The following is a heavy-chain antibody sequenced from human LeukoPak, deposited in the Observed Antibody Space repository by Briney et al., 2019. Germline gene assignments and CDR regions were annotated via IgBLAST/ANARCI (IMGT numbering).Heavy chain of an antibody. J-gene: IGHJ4*02. CDR3: ARDRGIDDFWSGYPHY. CDR2: INQDGSEK. CDR1: GFTFSSYW. Sequence: PGGSLRLSCAASGFTFSSYWMNWVRQAPGKGLEWVASINQDGSEKYYVDSVKGRFTISRDNAKNSLYLQMNSLRAEDTAVYYCARDRGIDDFWSGYPHYWGQGTLVTVSS. V-gene: IGHV3-7*01. D-gene: IGHD3-3*01.